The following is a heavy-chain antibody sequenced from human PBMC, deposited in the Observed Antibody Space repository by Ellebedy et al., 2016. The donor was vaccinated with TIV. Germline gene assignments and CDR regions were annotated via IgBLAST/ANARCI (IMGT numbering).Heavy chain of an antibody. Sequence: SETLSLTXAVSGYSISTGNWWGWIRQPPGKGLEWIGYIYYSGTTYYNPSLKSRVTMSVDTSKNEFSLRLSSVTAVDTAVYYCARVVCGSSTCYGAYDYWGQGTLVTVSS. CDR1: GYSISTGNW. D-gene: IGHD2-2*01. CDR3: ARVVCGSSTCYGAYDY. J-gene: IGHJ4*02. V-gene: IGHV4-28*03. CDR2: IYYSGTT.